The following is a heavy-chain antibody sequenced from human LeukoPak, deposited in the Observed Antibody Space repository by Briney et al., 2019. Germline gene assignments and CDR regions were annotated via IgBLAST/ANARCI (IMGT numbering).Heavy chain of an antibody. V-gene: IGHV1-2*02. D-gene: IGHD6-13*01. Sequence: ASVKVSCKASGYTFTGYYMHWVRQAPGQGLEWMGWINPNSGGTNYAQKFQGRVTMTRDTSISTAYMELSRLRSDDTAVYYCARGSLGAAAGITYYYYMDVWGKGTTVTISS. CDR3: ARGSLGAAAGITYYYYMDV. CDR2: INPNSGGT. CDR1: GYTFTGYY. J-gene: IGHJ6*03.